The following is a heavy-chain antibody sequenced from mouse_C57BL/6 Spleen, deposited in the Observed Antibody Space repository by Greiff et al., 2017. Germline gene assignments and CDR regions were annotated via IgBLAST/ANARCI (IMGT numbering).Heavy chain of an antibody. D-gene: IGHD4-1*01. CDR2: IDPSDSYT. J-gene: IGHJ2*01. V-gene: IGHV1-50*01. CDR3: AGGELGGNY. Sequence: QVQLQQPGAELVKPGASVKLSCKASGYTFTSYWMQWVKQRPGQGLEWIGEIDPSDSYTNYNQKFKGKATLTVDTSSSTAYMQLSSLTSEDSAVYYCAGGELGGNYWGQGTTLTVSS. CDR1: GYTFTSYW.